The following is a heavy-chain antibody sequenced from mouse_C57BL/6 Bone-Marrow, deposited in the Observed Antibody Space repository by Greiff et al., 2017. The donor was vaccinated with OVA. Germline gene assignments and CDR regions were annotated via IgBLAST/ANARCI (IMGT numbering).Heavy chain of an antibody. CDR3: ARNGNGSRPVGYFDV. CDR2: IWSGGST. Sequence: VKLQESGPGLVQPSQSLSITCTVSGFSLTSYGVHWVRPSPGKGLEWLGVIWSGGSTDYNAAFISRLSISKDKSKSQVFFKMNSLQAYDTAIYYCARNGNGSRPVGYFDVWGTGTTVTVSS. J-gene: IGHJ1*03. V-gene: IGHV2-2*01. CDR1: GFSLTSYG. D-gene: IGHD1-1*01.